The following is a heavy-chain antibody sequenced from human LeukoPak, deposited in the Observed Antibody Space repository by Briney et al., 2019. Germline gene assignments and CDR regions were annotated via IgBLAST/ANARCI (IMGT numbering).Heavy chain of an antibody. V-gene: IGHV4-4*02. CDR3: ARRQTVTRYGMDV. Sequence: PGGSLRLSCAASGFTFSSYAMSWVRQPPGKGLEWIGEIYHSGSTNYNPSLKSRVTISVDKSKNQFSLKLSSVTAADTAVYYCARRQTVTRYGMDVWGQGTTVTVSS. CDR2: IYHSGST. J-gene: IGHJ6*02. D-gene: IGHD4-17*01. CDR1: GFTFSSYAM.